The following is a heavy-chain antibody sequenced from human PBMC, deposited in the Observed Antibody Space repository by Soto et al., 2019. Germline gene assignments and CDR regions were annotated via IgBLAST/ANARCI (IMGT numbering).Heavy chain of an antibody. CDR2: IYYSGST. CDR1: GGSISSYY. D-gene: IGHD6-19*01. V-gene: IGHV4-59*01. CDR3: ARVSSGWWDFDY. Sequence: QVQLQESGPGLVKPSETLSLTCTVTGGSISSYYWSWIRQPPGKGLEWIGYIYYSGSTNSNPSLKSRVTISVDTSKNQFSLKPTCVTAAATAVYYCARVSSGWWDFDYWGQGTLVTVSS. J-gene: IGHJ4*02.